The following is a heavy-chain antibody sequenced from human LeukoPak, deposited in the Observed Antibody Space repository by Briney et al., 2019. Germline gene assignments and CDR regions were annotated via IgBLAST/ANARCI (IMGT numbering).Heavy chain of an antibody. Sequence: GRSLRLSCAASGFTFSSYAMHWVRQAPGKGLEWVAVISYDGSNKYYADSVKGRFTISRDNSKNTLYLQMNSLRAEDTAVYYCASDRAAAGYSYYFDYWGQGTLVTVSS. J-gene: IGHJ4*02. CDR1: GFTFSSYA. V-gene: IGHV3-30-3*01. CDR2: ISYDGSNK. CDR3: ASDRAAAGYSYYFDY. D-gene: IGHD6-13*01.